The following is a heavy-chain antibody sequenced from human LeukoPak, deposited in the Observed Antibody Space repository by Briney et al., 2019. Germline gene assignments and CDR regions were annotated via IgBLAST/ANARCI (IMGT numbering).Heavy chain of an antibody. CDR2: INPNSGGT. J-gene: IGHJ4*02. CDR1: GYTFTSNY. CDR3: ARVLEAGSDY. D-gene: IGHD1-1*01. Sequence: GASVKVSCKASGYTFTSNYIHWVRQAPGQGLEWMGRINPNSGGTNYAQKFQGRVTMTRDTSISTAYMELSRLRSDDTAVYYCARVLEAGSDYWGQGTLVTVSS. V-gene: IGHV1-2*06.